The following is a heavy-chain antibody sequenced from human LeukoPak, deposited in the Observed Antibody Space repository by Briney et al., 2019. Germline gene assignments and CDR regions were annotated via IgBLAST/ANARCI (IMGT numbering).Heavy chain of an antibody. J-gene: IGHJ4*02. V-gene: IGHV3-33*01. D-gene: IGHD3-10*01. CDR2: IWYDGSNK. CDR3: ARDSYKYGSGSSLTY. Sequence: GGSLRLSCAASGFTFSSYGMHWVRQAPGKGLEWVAVIWYDGSNKYYADSVKGRFTISRDNSKNTLYLQMNSLRAEDTAVYYCARDSYKYGSGSSLTYWGQGTLVAVSS. CDR1: GFTFSSYG.